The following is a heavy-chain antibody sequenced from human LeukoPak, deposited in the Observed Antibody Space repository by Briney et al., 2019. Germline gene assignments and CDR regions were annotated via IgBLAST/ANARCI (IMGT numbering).Heavy chain of an antibody. CDR2: INPNSGGT. J-gene: IGHJ1*01. CDR1: GYTFTGYY. V-gene: IGHV1-2*04. CDR3: ARDQRIAAAGTGGKYFQH. Sequence: ASVKVSCKASGYTFTGYYMHWVRQAPGQGLEWMGWINPNSGGTNYAQKFQGWVTMTRDTSISTAYMELSRLRSDDTAVYYCARDQRIAAAGTGGKYFQHWGQGTLVTVSS. D-gene: IGHD6-13*01.